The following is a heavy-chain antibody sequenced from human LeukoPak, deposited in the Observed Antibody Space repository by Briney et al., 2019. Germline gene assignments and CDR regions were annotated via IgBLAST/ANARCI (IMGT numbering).Heavy chain of an antibody. D-gene: IGHD3-22*01. CDR1: GFTFSSYE. CDR2: ISSSGSTI. V-gene: IGHV3-48*03. CDR3: TRERVYYYDSSGYYAAIDY. J-gene: IGHJ4*02. Sequence: GGSLRLSCAASGFTFSSYEMNWVRQAPGKGLEWVSYISSSGSTIYYADSVKGRFTISRDDSKSIAYLQMNSLKTEDTAVYYCTRERVYYYDSSGYYAAIDYWGQGTLVTVSS.